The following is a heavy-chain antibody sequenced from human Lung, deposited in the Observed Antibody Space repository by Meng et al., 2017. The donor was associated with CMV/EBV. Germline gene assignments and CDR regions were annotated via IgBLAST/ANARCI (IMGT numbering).Heavy chain of an antibody. CDR2: ISYDGSNK. J-gene: IGHJ5*02. D-gene: IGHD2-2*01. V-gene: IGHV3-30-3*01. CDR3: ARDGGYCSSTSCYEGGWFDP. CDR1: GFTFSSYA. Sequence: GGPXRLXCAASGFTFSSYAMHWVRQAPGKGLEWVAVISYDGSNKYYADSVKGRFTISRDNSKNTLYLQMNSLRAEDTAVYYCARDGGYCSSTSCYEGGWFDPWXQGTLVTVSS.